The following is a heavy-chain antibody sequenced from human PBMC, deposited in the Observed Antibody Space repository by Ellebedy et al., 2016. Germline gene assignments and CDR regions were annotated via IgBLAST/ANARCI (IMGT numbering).Heavy chain of an antibody. Sequence: GESLKISCAASGFTVSSNYMSWVRQAPGKGLEWVSVIYSGGSTDYVDSVKGRFTISRDNSKNTLYLQMNSLRAEDTAVYYCARAGKRDEVYYFDYWGQGTLVTVSS. V-gene: IGHV3-66*01. D-gene: IGHD5-24*01. J-gene: IGHJ4*02. CDR2: IYSGGST. CDR1: GFTVSSNY. CDR3: ARAGKRDEVYYFDY.